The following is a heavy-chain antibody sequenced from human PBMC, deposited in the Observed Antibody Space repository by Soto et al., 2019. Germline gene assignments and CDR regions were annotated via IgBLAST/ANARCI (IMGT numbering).Heavy chain of an antibody. Sequence: QVQLVQSGAEVKKPGASLKVSCKASGYTFTSYGISWVRQAPGQGLEWMGWISAYNGNTNYAQKLQCRVTMTKDTSSSTAYMELRRLRFDDTAVHYCAKDRGRYALDDRSHGTLVTVSS. V-gene: IGHV1-18*01. CDR3: AKDRGRYALDD. CDR2: ISAYNGNT. D-gene: IGHD1-26*01. CDR1: GYTFTSYG. J-gene: IGHJ4*01.